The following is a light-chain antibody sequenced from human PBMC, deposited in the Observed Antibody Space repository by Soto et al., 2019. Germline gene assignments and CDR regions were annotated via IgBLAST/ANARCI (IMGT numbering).Light chain of an antibody. V-gene: IGKV1-5*01. Sequence: DIQMPQSPSPLTAFVGASVSITCRDSQNISRWLVWYQQKPGKAPKLLIYDGSTLESGVPSRFSGSGSGTEFILTISSLHPDDFACFYWQNYSNGWRFGQGTKVDIK. CDR1: QNISRW. CDR2: DGS. CDR3: QNYSNGWR. J-gene: IGKJ1*01.